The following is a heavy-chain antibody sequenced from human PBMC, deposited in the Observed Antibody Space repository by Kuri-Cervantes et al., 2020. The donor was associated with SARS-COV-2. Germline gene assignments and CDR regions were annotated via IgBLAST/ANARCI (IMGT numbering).Heavy chain of an antibody. CDR1: GFTFSSYA. D-gene: IGHD1-26*01. Sequence: GESLKISCAASGFTFSSYAMHWVRQAPGKGLEWVAVISYDGSNKYYADSVKGRFTTSRDNSKNTLYLQMNSLRAEDTAVYYCASGYSGSYSYFQHWGQGTLVTVSS. J-gene: IGHJ1*01. CDR2: ISYDGSNK. CDR3: ASGYSGSYSYFQH. V-gene: IGHV3-30*04.